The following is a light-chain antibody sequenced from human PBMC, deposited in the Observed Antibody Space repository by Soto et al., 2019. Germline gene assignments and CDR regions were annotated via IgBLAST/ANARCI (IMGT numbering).Light chain of an antibody. V-gene: IGKV1-39*01. CDR3: QQTYNTPVT. Sequence: DIQMTHSPSSLSASVGDRFTITCRASQSISSYLNWYQQKPGKAPKLLIYFASILQSGVPSRFSGSGSGTEFSLTISRLQPEDFATYYCQQTYNTPVTFGQGTKVDI. J-gene: IGKJ1*01. CDR2: FAS. CDR1: QSISSY.